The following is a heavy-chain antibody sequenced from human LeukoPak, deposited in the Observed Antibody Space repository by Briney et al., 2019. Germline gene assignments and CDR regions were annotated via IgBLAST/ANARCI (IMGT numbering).Heavy chain of an antibody. CDR2: INTKTGNP. CDR3: GRARVWSVEMANNWFDP. CDR1: GYTFTSYA. D-gene: IGHD5-24*01. V-gene: IGHV7-4-1*02. Sequence: GASVKVSCKASGYTFTSYAMNWVRQAPGQGLEWMGWINTKTGNPTYAQGFTGRFVFSLDTSVSTAYLQISSLKAEDTAVYYCGRARVWSVEMANNWFDPWGQGTLVTVSS. J-gene: IGHJ5*02.